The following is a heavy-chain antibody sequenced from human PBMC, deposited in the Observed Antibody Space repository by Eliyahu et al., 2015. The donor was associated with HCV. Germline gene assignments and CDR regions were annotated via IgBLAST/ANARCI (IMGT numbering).Heavy chain of an antibody. D-gene: IGHD5-18*01. Sequence: EVQLVESGGGLVQPGGSLXLSCXGXGCTFXAYYIDWFRQAPGKGLEWVGRIRDKANSYTTEYAASVKGRFTFSRDDSKNSVYLQMNSLKIEDTAVYYCTRSTNGYSGDHWGQGILVTVSS. V-gene: IGHV3-72*01. J-gene: IGHJ4*02. CDR1: GCTFXAYY. CDR3: TRSTNGYSGDH. CDR2: IRDKANSYTT.